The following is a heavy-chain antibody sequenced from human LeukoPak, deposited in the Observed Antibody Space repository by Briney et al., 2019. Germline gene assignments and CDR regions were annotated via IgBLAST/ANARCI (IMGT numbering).Heavy chain of an antibody. D-gene: IGHD7-27*01. J-gene: IGHJ4*02. CDR3: AKTPKTGSFDY. Sequence: PGGSLRLSCAASEVTFSSYAMNWVRQAPGKGLEWLSTISDIGGNTYYADSVKGRFTISRDNSRNTLYPQMNSLRVEDTAVYFCAKTPKTGSFDYWGQGTLVTVSS. CDR1: EVTFSSYA. V-gene: IGHV3-23*01. CDR2: ISDIGGNT.